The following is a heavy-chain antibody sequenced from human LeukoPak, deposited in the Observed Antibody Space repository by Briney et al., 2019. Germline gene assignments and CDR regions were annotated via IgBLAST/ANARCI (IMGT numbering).Heavy chain of an antibody. CDR2: IGSSGSTR. CDR3: AKDYDVVVPAASDC. V-gene: IGHV3-11*01. CDR1: GFTFSDYY. D-gene: IGHD2-2*01. Sequence: NPGGSLRLSCAASGFTFSDYYMSWIRQAPGKGLEWVSYIGSSGSTRYYADSVKGRFTISRDNAKNSLYLQMNSLRAEDTAVYYCAKDYDVVVPAASDCWGQGTLVTVS. J-gene: IGHJ4*02.